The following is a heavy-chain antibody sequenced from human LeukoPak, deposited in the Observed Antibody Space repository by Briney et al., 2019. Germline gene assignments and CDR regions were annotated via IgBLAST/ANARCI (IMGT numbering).Heavy chain of an antibody. Sequence: SETLSLTCAVYGGSFSGYYWSWIRQPPGKGLEWIGEINHSGSTNYNPSLKSRVTISVDTSKNQFSLKLSSVTAADTAVYYCARVRRYSYGLSQTTYYFDYWGQGTLVTVSS. CDR3: ARVRRYSYGLSQTTYYFDY. CDR1: GGSFSGYY. V-gene: IGHV4-34*01. CDR2: INHSGST. D-gene: IGHD5-18*01. J-gene: IGHJ4*02.